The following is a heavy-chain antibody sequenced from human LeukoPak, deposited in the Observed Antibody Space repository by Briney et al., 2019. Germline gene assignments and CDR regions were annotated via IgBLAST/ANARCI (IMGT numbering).Heavy chain of an antibody. CDR1: GGSFSGYY. J-gene: IGHJ3*02. Sequence: SETLSLTCAVYGGSFSGYYWSWIRQPPGKGLEWVGEINHSGSTNYNPSLKSRVTISVDTSKNQFSLKLSSVTAADTAVYYCARVRGRWFGVYPDAFDIWGQGTMVTVSS. D-gene: IGHD3-10*01. CDR2: INHSGST. V-gene: IGHV4-34*01. CDR3: ARVRGRWFGVYPDAFDI.